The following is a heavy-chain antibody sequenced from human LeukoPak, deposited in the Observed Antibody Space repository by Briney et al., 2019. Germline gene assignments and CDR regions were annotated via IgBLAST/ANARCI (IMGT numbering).Heavy chain of an antibody. V-gene: IGHV3-30*04. CDR1: GFTFSSYA. J-gene: IGHJ4*02. Sequence: GGSLRLSCAASGFTFSSYAMHWVRQAPGKGLEWVAVISYDGSNKNYADSVKGRFTISRDNSKNTLYLQMNSLRAEDTTVYYCARDSLTMIVGRQKRGLDYWGQGTLVTVSS. CDR3: ARDSLTMIVGRQKRGLDY. CDR2: ISYDGSNK. D-gene: IGHD3-22*01.